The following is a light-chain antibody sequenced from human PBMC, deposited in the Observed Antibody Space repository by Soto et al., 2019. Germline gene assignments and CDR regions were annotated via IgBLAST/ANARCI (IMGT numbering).Light chain of an antibody. V-gene: IGKV1-12*01. Sequence: DIQMTQSPSSVSASVGDRLTITCRASRDISNSLAWYQQTPGKAPKLLLRGASSLHRGVPSRFSGGGAGAEFTLTISSLQPEASATYYCQQTSAFPRTFGQGTQVDIK. CDR2: GAS. CDR3: QQTSAFPRT. J-gene: IGKJ2*01. CDR1: RDISNS.